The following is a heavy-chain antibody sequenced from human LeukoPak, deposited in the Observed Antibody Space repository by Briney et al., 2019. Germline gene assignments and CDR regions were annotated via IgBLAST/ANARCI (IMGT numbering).Heavy chain of an antibody. V-gene: IGHV3-23*01. CDR3: AKVLHGDQYVFDY. Sequence: GGSLRLSCVASGFTFSSYDMAWVRQAPGKGLEWVFAISNSGDRTFYADSVKGRFTISRDNSKNMVYVQMRSLRAEDTAIYYCAKVLHGDQYVFDYWGQGTLVAVSS. D-gene: IGHD4-17*01. CDR2: ISNSGDRT. CDR1: GFTFSSYD. J-gene: IGHJ4*02.